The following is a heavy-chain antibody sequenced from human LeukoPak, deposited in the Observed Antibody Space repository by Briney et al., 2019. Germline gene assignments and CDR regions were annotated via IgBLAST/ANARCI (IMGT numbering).Heavy chain of an antibody. CDR1: GGTFSSYA. CDR3: ARAPVEIGYCSGGSCYTPFDY. Sequence: ASVNVSCKASGGTFSSYAISWVRQAPGQGLEWMGGIIPIFGTANYAQKFQGRVTITADESTSTAYMELSSLRSEDTAVYYCARAPVEIGYCSGGSCYTPFDYWGQGTLVTVSS. CDR2: IIPIFGTA. J-gene: IGHJ4*02. D-gene: IGHD2-15*01. V-gene: IGHV1-69*13.